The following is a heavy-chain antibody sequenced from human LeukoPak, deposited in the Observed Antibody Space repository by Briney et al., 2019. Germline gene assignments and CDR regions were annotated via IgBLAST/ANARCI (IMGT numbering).Heavy chain of an antibody. J-gene: IGHJ4*02. CDR1: GFTFSSYA. V-gene: IGHV3-23*01. CDR3: AKDQAPYYYDSSLDYFDY. D-gene: IGHD3-22*01. Sequence: GGSLRLSCAASGFTFSSYAMSWVCQAPGKGLEWVSAINVSGGSTYYADSVKGRFTISRDNSKNTLYLQMNSLRAEDTAVYYCAKDQAPYYYDSSLDYFDYWGQGTLVTVSS. CDR2: INVSGGST.